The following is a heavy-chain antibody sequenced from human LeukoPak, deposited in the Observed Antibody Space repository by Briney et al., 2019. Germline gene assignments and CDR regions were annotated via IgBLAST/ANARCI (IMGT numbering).Heavy chain of an antibody. CDR1: EYRFFNYW. Sequence: GESLKISCKGSEYRFFNYWIAWVRQMPGKGLEWMGMINPGDSESKYSPSFQGQVTMSVDKSSSTAFLQWNSLKVADTAMYFCARRYDSSGFHVSDAFDMWGQGTMVTVSS. D-gene: IGHD3-22*01. J-gene: IGHJ3*02. CDR2: INPGDSES. V-gene: IGHV5-51*01. CDR3: ARRYDSSGFHVSDAFDM.